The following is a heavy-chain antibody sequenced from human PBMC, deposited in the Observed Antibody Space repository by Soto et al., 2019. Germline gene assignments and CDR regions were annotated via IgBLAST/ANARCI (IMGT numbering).Heavy chain of an antibody. CDR3: ARRLEPDYGYWHYFDY. CDR1: GASITRGDSY. CDR2: IYSRLST. D-gene: IGHD4-17*01. J-gene: IGHJ4*02. Sequence: QVHLQESGPGLVRPSQTLSLICTVSGASITRGDSYWSWFRQPPGKGLEWIGYIYSRLSTYYNPLLCSRFNISIDTSRKPFALSLSSVTASDKAVYDCARRLEPDYGYWHYFDYGCQGTLRTVTP. V-gene: IGHV4-30-4*01.